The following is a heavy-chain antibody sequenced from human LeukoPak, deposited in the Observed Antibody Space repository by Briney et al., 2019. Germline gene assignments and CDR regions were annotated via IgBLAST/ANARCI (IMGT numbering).Heavy chain of an antibody. CDR3: ARTAGSSSFDHFDY. CDR1: GGSISTYY. Sequence: SETLSLTCTVSGGSISTYYWSWIRQPAGKGLEWIGRIYTSGSTNYNPSLKSRVTMSVDTSKNHFSLKLSSVAAADTAVYYCARTAGSSSFDHFDYWGQGTPVTVSS. D-gene: IGHD6-6*01. CDR2: IYTSGST. J-gene: IGHJ4*02. V-gene: IGHV4-4*07.